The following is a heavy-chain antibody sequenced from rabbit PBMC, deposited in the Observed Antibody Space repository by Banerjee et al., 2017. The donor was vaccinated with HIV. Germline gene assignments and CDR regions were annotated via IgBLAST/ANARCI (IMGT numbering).Heavy chain of an antibody. CDR1: GFSFSSSYW. V-gene: IGHV1S45*01. CDR3: ARDYINGYSDYVFNL. J-gene: IGHJ4*01. Sequence: EQLEESGGDLVKPEGSLTLTCTASGFSFSSSYWICWVRQAPGKGLEWIACISTGSGTTYYASWAKGRFTISKTSSTTVTLQMTSLTAADTATYFCARDYINGYSDYVFNLWGPGTLVTVS. D-gene: IGHD6-1*01. CDR2: ISTGSGTT.